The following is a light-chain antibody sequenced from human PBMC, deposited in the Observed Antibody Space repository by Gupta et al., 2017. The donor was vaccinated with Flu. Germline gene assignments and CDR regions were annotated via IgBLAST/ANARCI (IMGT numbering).Light chain of an antibody. CDR1: QSISSY. V-gene: IGKV1-39*01. Sequence: GDSVTITCRASQSISSYLNWYQQKPGKAPKLLIYAASSLQSGVPSRFSGSGSGSDFTLTISSLQPEDFATYYCQQSYSTPCTFGPGTKVDIK. J-gene: IGKJ3*01. CDR3: QQSYSTPCT. CDR2: AAS.